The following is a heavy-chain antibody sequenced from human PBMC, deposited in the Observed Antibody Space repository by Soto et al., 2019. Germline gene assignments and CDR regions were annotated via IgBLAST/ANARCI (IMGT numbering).Heavy chain of an antibody. D-gene: IGHD3-22*01. CDR1: GFTFYSYA. J-gene: IGHJ6*02. V-gene: IGHV3-23*01. CDR2: ISGSAYSS. CDR3: AKDKGNYDNSGAPYGMDV. Sequence: GGSLRLSCAASGFTFYSYAMTWVRQAPGKGLEWISGISGSAYSSYYAGSVKGRFIISRDNSKNTLYLEVNSLRAEDTAVYYCAKDKGNYDNSGAPYGMDVWGQGTTVTVSS.